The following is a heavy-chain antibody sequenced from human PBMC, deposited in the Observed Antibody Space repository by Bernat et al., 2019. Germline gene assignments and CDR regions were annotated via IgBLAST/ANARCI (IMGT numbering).Heavy chain of an antibody. J-gene: IGHJ4*02. CDR1: GFTFSSYG. Sequence: QVQLVESGGGVVQPGRSLRLSCAASGFTFSSYGMHWVRQAPGKGLEWVAVIWYDGSNKYYADSVKGRFTISRDNSKNTLYLQMNSLRAEDTAVYYCASTAVAGPYSGSYIDYWGQGTLVTVSS. CDR2: IWYDGSNK. D-gene: IGHD1-26*01. CDR3: ASTAVAGPYSGSYIDY. V-gene: IGHV3-33*01.